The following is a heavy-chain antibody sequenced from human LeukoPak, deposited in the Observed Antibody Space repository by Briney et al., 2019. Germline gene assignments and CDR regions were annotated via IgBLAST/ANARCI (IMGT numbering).Heavy chain of an antibody. CDR2: ISWNSGSI. CDR3: AKGGARGYSHGPIDY. V-gene: IGHV3-9*01. Sequence: GGSLRLSCAASGFTFDDYAMHWVRQAPGKGLEWVSGISWNSGSIGYADSVKGRFTISRDIAKNSLYLQMNSLRAEDTALYYCAKGGARGYSHGPIDYWGQGTLVTVSS. D-gene: IGHD5-18*01. CDR1: GFTFDDYA. J-gene: IGHJ4*02.